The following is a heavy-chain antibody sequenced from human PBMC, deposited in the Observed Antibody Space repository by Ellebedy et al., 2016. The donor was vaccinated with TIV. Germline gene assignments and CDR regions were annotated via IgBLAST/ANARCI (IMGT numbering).Heavy chain of an antibody. CDR2: ISSTGTYK. CDR1: GFTFNTYS. D-gene: IGHD2-15*01. J-gene: IGHJ3*01. CDR3: ARDGGRRCTGGSCFNPEAFDF. Sequence: PGGSLRLSCAASGFTFNTYSMNWVRQAPGKGLEWVSSISSTGTYKYYADSVQGRFTISRDNAENSLLLQMNTLRAEDTAIYYCARDGGRRCTGGSCFNPEAFDFWGQGTMVTVSS. V-gene: IGHV3-21*01.